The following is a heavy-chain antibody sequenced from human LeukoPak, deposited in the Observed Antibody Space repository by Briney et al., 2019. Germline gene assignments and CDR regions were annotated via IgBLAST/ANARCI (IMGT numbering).Heavy chain of an antibody. D-gene: IGHD6-19*01. Sequence: GGSLRLSCAASGFTFSSYGMHWVRQAPGKGLEWVAVISYDGSNKYYADSVKGRFTISRDNSKNTLYLQMNSLKTADTAVYYCTTRQWLVRADVYWGQGTLVTVSS. CDR3: TTRQWLVRADVY. J-gene: IGHJ4*02. V-gene: IGHV3-30*03. CDR1: GFTFSSYG. CDR2: ISYDGSNK.